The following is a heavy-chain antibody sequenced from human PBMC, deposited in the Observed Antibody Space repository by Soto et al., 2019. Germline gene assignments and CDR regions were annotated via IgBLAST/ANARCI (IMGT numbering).Heavy chain of an antibody. CDR3: AKDKGPIYGDYWVRDYYYYGMDV. Sequence: GGSLRLSCAASGFTFSSYWMHWVRQAPGKGLVWISYISLSGTTMYYADSVKGRFTISRDNAKNSLWLQMNSLRAEDSALYYCAKDKGPIYGDYWVRDYYYYGMDVWGQGTTVTVSS. J-gene: IGHJ6*02. V-gene: IGHV3-48*04. CDR2: ISLSGTTM. D-gene: IGHD4-17*01. CDR1: GFTFSSYW.